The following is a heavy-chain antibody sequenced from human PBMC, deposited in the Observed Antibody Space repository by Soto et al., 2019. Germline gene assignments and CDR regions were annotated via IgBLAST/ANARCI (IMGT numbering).Heavy chain of an antibody. CDR3: ARSPNGNYESRGMDV. D-gene: IGHD4-17*01. CDR2: MNPNSGNT. Sequence: QVQLVQSGAEVKKPGASVKVSFKASGYTFTSYDINWVRRATGQGLEWMGWMNPNSGNTGYAQKFQGRVTMTRNTAISTAYMELSSLRSEDTAVYYCARSPNGNYESRGMDVWGQGTTVTVSS. CDR1: GYTFTSYD. J-gene: IGHJ6*02. V-gene: IGHV1-8*01.